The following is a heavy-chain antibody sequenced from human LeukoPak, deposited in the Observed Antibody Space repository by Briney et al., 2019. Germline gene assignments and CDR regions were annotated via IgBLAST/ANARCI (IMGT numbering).Heavy chain of an antibody. V-gene: IGHV5-51*01. CDR3: ARQCSSGWYIDF. CDR2: IYPAGSDT. Sequence: GESLKISCQGAGYSFTTSWIAWVRQRPGKGLEWMGIIYPAGSDTRYSPSFKGLVTISADKSINTAYLQWSSLKASDTAMYYCARQCSSGWYIDFWGQGTLVTVSS. D-gene: IGHD6-19*01. J-gene: IGHJ4*02. CDR1: GYSFTTSW.